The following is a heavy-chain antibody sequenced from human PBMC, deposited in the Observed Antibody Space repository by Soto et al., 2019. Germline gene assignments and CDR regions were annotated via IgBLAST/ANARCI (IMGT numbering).Heavy chain of an antibody. Sequence: QVQLVESGGGVVQPGRSLRLSCAASGFTFSSYGMHWVRQAPGKGLEWVAVISYDGSNKYYADSVKGRFTISRDNSKNTLYQQMNSLRAEDTAVYYCAKERNTVTAQTPYYYYYYMDVWGKGTTVTVSS. CDR2: ISYDGSNK. CDR1: GFTFSSYG. CDR3: AKERNTVTAQTPYYYYYYMDV. D-gene: IGHD2-21*02. V-gene: IGHV3-30*18. J-gene: IGHJ6*03.